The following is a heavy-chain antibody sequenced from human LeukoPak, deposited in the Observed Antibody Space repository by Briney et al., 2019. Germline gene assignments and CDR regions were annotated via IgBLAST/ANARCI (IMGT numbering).Heavy chain of an antibody. CDR2: ISYDGSNK. V-gene: IGHV3-30*18. CDR1: GLTFSSYG. J-gene: IGHJ4*02. CDR3: AKDLYQVVTATPDY. Sequence: GGSLRLSCAASGLTFSSYGMHWVRQAPGKGLEWVAVISYDGSNKYYADSVKGRFTISRDNSKNTLYLQMNSLRAEDTAVYYCAKDLYQVVTATPDYWGQGTLVTVPS. D-gene: IGHD2-21*02.